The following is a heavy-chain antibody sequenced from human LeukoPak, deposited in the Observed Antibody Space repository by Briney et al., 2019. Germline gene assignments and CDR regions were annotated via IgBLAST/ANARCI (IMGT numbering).Heavy chain of an antibody. CDR1: GFTFSSYN. D-gene: IGHD2-15*01. Sequence: GGSLRLSCAASGFTFSSYNMNWVRQAPGKGLEWVSSISTSSSYIYYADSVRGRFTISRDNAKNSLYLQMNSLRAEDTAVYYCARDVVVVVAADSNFDYWGQGTLVTVSS. CDR3: ARDVVVVVAADSNFDY. V-gene: IGHV3-21*01. J-gene: IGHJ4*02. CDR2: ISTSSSYI.